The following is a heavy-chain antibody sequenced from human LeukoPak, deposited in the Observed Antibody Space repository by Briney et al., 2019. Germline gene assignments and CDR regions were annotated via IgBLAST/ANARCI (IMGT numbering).Heavy chain of an antibody. CDR2: IYYSGST. CDR1: GGSISSSSYY. D-gene: IGHD2-2*01. CDR3: AREEVGYVVVPAAKGYYYYYMDV. Sequence: SETLSLTCTVSGGSISSSSYYWGWIRQPPGKGLEWIGSIYYSGSTNYNPSLKSRVTMSVDTSKNQFSLELSSVTAADTAVYYCAREEVGYVVVPAAKGYYYYYMDVWGKGTTVTVSS. V-gene: IGHV4-39*07. J-gene: IGHJ6*03.